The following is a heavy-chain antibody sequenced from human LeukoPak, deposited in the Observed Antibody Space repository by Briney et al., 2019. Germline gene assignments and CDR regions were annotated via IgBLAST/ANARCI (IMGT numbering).Heavy chain of an antibody. J-gene: IGHJ5*02. CDR2: INTDGSTT. D-gene: IGHD4-23*01. CDR3: ASPPGTSVTPPGGS. V-gene: IGHV3-74*01. CDR1: GLTFTNYW. Sequence: GGSLRLSCVASGLTFTNYWMHWVRQAPGKGLVWVSRINTDGSTTSYADSVKGRFTISRDNAKNTLYLQMNSLRAEDTAVYYCASPPGTSVTPPGGSWGQGTLVTVSS.